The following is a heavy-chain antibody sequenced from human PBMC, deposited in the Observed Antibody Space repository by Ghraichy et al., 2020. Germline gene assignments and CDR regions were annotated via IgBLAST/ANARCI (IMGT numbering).Heavy chain of an antibody. CDR2: INHSGST. CDR1: GGSFSGYY. J-gene: IGHJ4*02. D-gene: IGHD6-13*01. Sequence: SETLSLTCAVYGGSFSGYYWSWIRQPPGKGLEWIGEINHSGSTNYNPSLKSRVTISVDTSKNQFSLKLSSVTAADTAVYYCARGPSYSRKFDYWGQGTLVTVSS. CDR3: ARGPSYSRKFDY. V-gene: IGHV4-34*01.